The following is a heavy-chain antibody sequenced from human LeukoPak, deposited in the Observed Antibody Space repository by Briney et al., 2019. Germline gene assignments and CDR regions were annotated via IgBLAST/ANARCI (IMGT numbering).Heavy chain of an antibody. CDR1: GGSISSGGYS. Sequence: SSETLSLTCAVSGGSISSGGYSWSWIRQPPGKGLEWIGYIYHSGSTYYNPSLKSRVTISVDRSKNQFSLKLSSVTAADTAVYYRARGRDYYNSSGYYYLGDAFDIWGQGTMVTVSS. D-gene: IGHD3-22*01. V-gene: IGHV4-30-2*01. CDR3: ARGRDYYNSSGYYYLGDAFDI. J-gene: IGHJ3*02. CDR2: IYHSGST.